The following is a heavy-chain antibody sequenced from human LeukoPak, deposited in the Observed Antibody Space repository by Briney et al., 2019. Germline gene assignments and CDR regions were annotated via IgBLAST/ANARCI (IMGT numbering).Heavy chain of an antibody. J-gene: IGHJ3*02. CDR1: GFPFSSYA. Sequence: GGSLRLSCAASGFPFSSYAMSWVRQAPGKGLEWVSSISGRGDRTYYADSVKGRFTISRDNSKNTLYLQMNSLRAEDTAVYYCAKYLTYDFWSGYSFMRDAFDIWGQGTMVTVSS. CDR3: AKYLTYDFWSGYSFMRDAFDI. D-gene: IGHD3-3*01. V-gene: IGHV3-23*01. CDR2: ISGRGDRT.